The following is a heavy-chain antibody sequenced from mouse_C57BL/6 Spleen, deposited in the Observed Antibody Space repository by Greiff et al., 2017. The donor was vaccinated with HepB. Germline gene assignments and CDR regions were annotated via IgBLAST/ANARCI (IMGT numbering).Heavy chain of an antibody. J-gene: IGHJ4*01. CDR3: YTPTGYDMGD. D-gene: IGHD2-10*01. CDR2: IHPNSGST. V-gene: IGHV1-64*01. Sequence: QVQLQQPGAELVKPGASVKLSCKASGYTFTSYWMHWVKQRPGQGLEWIGMIHPNSGSTNYNEKFKSKATLTVDKSSSTAYMQLSSLTSEDSAVYFCYTPTGYDMGDWGQGTSVTVSS. CDR1: GYTFTSYW.